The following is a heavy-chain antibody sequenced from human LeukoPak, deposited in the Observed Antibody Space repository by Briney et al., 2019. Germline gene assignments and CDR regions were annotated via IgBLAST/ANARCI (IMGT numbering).Heavy chain of an antibody. CDR1: GFTFSNYA. J-gene: IGHJ4*02. Sequence: PGGSLRLSCEASGFTFSNYAMSWVRQAPGKGLEWVSGISASGGTIYYADSVKGRFTISRDNSKNTLYSRMHSLRVEHTAVYYCAKGIYSGYEYYFDFWGQGTLVTVSS. CDR3: AKGIYSGYEYYFDF. CDR2: ISASGGTI. D-gene: IGHD5-12*01. V-gene: IGHV3-23*01.